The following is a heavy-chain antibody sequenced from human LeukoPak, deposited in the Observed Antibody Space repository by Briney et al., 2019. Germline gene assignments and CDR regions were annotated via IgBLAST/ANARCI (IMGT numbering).Heavy chain of an antibody. Sequence: GGSLRLSRAASGFTFSSYGMHWVRQAPGKGLEWVAVIWYDGSNKYYADSVKGRFTISRDNSKNTLYLQMNSLRAEDTAAYYCAREYSYGYYFDYWGQGTLVTVSS. CDR1: GFTFSSYG. V-gene: IGHV3-33*01. D-gene: IGHD5-18*01. J-gene: IGHJ4*02. CDR2: IWYDGSNK. CDR3: AREYSYGYYFDY.